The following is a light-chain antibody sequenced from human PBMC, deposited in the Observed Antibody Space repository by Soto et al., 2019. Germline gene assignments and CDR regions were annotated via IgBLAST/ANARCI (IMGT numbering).Light chain of an antibody. V-gene: IGKV3-15*01. Sequence: EIVMTQSPATLSVSPGDRATLSCRASQSVSSSLAWYQQIPGQAPRLLIYDASTRATGIPARLGGSGSGTEFTLTISSLQSEEFAVYYCQQYNNWPPLTFGGGTKVELK. CDR2: DAS. J-gene: IGKJ4*01. CDR3: QQYNNWPPLT. CDR1: QSVSSS.